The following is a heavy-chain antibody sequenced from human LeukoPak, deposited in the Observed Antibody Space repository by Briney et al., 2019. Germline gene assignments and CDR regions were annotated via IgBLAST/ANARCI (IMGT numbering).Heavy chain of an antibody. CDR2: IYSGGST. CDR1: GFTVSSNY. CDR3: AKDLDDSSGYVLDY. Sequence: GGSLRLSCAASGFTVSSNYMSWVRQAPGKGLEWVSVIYSGGSTYYADSVKGRFTISRHNSKNTLYLQMNSLRAEDTAVYYCAKDLDDSSGYVLDYWGQGTLVTVSS. V-gene: IGHV3-53*01. J-gene: IGHJ4*02. D-gene: IGHD3-22*01.